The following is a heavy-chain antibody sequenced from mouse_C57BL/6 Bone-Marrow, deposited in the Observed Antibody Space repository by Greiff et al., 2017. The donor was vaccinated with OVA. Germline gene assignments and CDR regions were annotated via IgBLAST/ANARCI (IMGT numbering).Heavy chain of an antibody. D-gene: IGHD1-1*01. V-gene: IGHV14-4*01. CDR1: GFNIKDDY. CDR2: IDPENGDT. Sequence: VQLKQSGAELVRPGASVKLSCTASGFNIKDDYMHWVKQRPEQGLEWIGWIDPENGDTEYAPKFQGKATITADTSSNTAYLQLSSLTSEDTAVYYGTRTYGSVPYLDYWGQGTTLTVSS. J-gene: IGHJ2*01. CDR3: TRTYGSVPYLDY.